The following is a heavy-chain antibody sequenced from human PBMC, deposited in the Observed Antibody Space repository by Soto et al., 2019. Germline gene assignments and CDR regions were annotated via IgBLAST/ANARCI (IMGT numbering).Heavy chain of an antibody. J-gene: IGHJ3*01. CDR3: VREGRGSFDF. Sequence: GGSLRLSCAAAGFIFTNYAMNWVRQAPGKGLEWVSVIGGRGNSAYYADSVQGRFTISRDNSKNTLSLQMSSLTADDTAIYYCVREGRGSFDFWGRGTMVTVSS. CDR2: IGGRGNSA. V-gene: IGHV3-23*01. D-gene: IGHD5-12*01. CDR1: GFIFTNYA.